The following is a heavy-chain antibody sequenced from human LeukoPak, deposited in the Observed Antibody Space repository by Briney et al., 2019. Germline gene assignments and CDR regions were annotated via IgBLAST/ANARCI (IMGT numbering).Heavy chain of an antibody. J-gene: IGHJ5*02. CDR2: IYYSGST. Sequence: SETLSLTCTVSGGSISSSSYYWGWIRQPPGKGLEWIGSIYYSGSTYYNPSLKSRLTLSVDTSKNQFSLKLSSVTAADTAVYYCAREDYSYPTSGPFDPWGQGTLVTVSS. CDR1: GGSISSSSYY. D-gene: IGHD4-11*01. CDR3: AREDYSYPTSGPFDP. V-gene: IGHV4-39*07.